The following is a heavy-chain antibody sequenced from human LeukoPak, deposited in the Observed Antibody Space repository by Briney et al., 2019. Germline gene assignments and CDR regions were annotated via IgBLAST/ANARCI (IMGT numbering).Heavy chain of an antibody. J-gene: IGHJ4*02. Sequence: SETLSLTCAVYGGSFSGYYWSWIRQPPEKGLEWIGEINHSGSTNYNPSLKSRVTISVDTSKNQFSLKLSSVTAADTAVYYCARVGMAYCSGGSCYEDYWGQGTLVTVSS. CDR3: ARVGMAYCSGGSCYEDY. CDR2: INHSGST. V-gene: IGHV4-34*01. CDR1: GGSFSGYY. D-gene: IGHD2-15*01.